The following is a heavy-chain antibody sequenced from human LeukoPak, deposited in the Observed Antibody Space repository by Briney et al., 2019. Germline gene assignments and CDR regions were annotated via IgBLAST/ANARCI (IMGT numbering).Heavy chain of an antibody. D-gene: IGHD4-17*01. V-gene: IGHV3-23*01. CDR2: ISGSGGST. CDR1: GFTFSSYA. J-gene: IGHJ4*02. CDR3: AKDHYGDYVPYYFDY. Sequence: GGSLRLSCAASGFTFSSYAMSWVRQAPGKGLEWVSAISGSGGSTYYADSVKGRFTISRDNSKNTLYLQMNSLGAEDTAVYYCAKDHYGDYVPYYFDYWGQGTLVTVSS.